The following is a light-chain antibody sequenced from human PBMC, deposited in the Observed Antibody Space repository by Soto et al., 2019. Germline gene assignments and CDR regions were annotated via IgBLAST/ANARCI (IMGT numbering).Light chain of an antibody. CDR1: QDIGKY. J-gene: IGKJ3*01. CDR3: QQYDNLPLT. V-gene: IGKV1-33*01. CDR2: DAS. Sequence: IQMTQSPSSLSASVGDRVTITCQASQDIGKYLNWYHQKPGKAPRLLIYDASTLETGVPSRFSGSGSGTDFTFTISSLQPDDIATYYCQQYDNLPLTFGPGTKVDI.